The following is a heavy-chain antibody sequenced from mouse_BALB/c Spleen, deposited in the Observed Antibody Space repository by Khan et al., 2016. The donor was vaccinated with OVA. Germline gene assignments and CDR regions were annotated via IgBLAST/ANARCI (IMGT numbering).Heavy chain of an antibody. Sequence: VQLQQSGPQLVRPGASVKISCKASGYSFTSYWMHWVKQRPGQGLEWIGMIDPSDSETRLNQKFKDKATLTVDKSSSTAYMQLSSPTSEDSAVYYCARRNYGSWFAYWGQGTRVTVSA. CDR1: GYSFTSYW. CDR2: IDPSDSET. J-gene: IGHJ3*01. D-gene: IGHD1-1*01. V-gene: IGHV1S126*01. CDR3: ARRNYGSWFAY.